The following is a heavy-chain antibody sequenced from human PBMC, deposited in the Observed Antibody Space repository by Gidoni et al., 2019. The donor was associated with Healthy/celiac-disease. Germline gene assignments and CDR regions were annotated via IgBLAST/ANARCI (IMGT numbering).Heavy chain of an antibody. CDR2: ISAYNGNT. Sequence: QVQLVQSGAEVKKPGASVKVSCKASAYTFTSYGISWVRQAPGQGLEWMGWISAYNGNTNYAQKLQGRVTMTTDTSTSTAYMELRSLRSDDTAVYYCARDREGPITIFGVVIDYWGQGTLVTVSS. V-gene: IGHV1-18*01. D-gene: IGHD3-3*01. CDR1: AYTFTSYG. CDR3: ARDREGPITIFGVVIDY. J-gene: IGHJ4*02.